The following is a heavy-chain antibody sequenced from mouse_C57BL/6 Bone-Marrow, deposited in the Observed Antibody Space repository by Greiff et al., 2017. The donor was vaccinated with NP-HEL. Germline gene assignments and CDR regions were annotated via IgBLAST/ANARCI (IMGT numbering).Heavy chain of an antibody. CDR1: GYTFTDYY. J-gene: IGHJ3*01. CDR3: ARGEDSSGFFAY. V-gene: IGHV1-26*01. Sequence: VQLQQSGPELVKPGASVKISCKASGYTFTDYYMNWVKQSHGKSLEWIGDINPNNGGTSYNQKFKGKATLTVDKSSSTAYMELRSLTSEDSAVYYCARGEDSSGFFAYWGQGTLVTVSA. D-gene: IGHD3-2*02. CDR2: INPNNGGT.